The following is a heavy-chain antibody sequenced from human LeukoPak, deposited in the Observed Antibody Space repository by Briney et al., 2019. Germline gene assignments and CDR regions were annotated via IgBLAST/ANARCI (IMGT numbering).Heavy chain of an antibody. CDR3: ASLYDIVGTTVDY. D-gene: IGHD1-26*01. CDR1: GYTFTNYY. V-gene: IGHV1-2*06. CDR2: IDPNTGGT. J-gene: IGHJ4*02. Sequence: ASVKVSCKTSGYTFTNYYIHWVRQAPGQGLEWMGRIDPNTGGTTSAKNFQGRVTMTGDTSISTAYMALSGLRSDDTAVYYCASLYDIVGTTVDYWGQGTLVTVSS.